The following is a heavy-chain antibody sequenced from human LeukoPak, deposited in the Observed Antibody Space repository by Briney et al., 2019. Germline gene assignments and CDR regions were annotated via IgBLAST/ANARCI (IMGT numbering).Heavy chain of an antibody. J-gene: IGHJ1*01. D-gene: IGHD6-13*01. CDR1: GFTFSSYA. V-gene: IGHV5-51*01. Sequence: GGSLRLSCAASGFTFSSYAMSWVRQMPGKGLEWMGIIYPGDSDTRYSPSFQGQVTISADKSISTAYLQWSSLKASDTAMYYCARLGSSWYFPKDFQHWGQGTLVTVSS. CDR3: ARLGSSWYFPKDFQH. CDR2: IYPGDSDT.